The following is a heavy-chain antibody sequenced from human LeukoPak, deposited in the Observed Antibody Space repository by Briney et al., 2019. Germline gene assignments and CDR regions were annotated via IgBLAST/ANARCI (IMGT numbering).Heavy chain of an antibody. D-gene: IGHD6-13*01. CDR3: ARDGSGGIAAAVPDY. CDR2: IKQDGSEK. V-gene: IGHV3-7*01. J-gene: IGHJ4*02. Sequence: GGSLRLSCAASGFTFSSYWMSWVRQAPGKGLEWVANIKQDGSEKYYVDSVKGRFTISRDNAKNSLYLQMNSLRAEDTAVYYCARDGSGGIAAAVPDYWGQGTLVTVSS. CDR1: GFTFSSYW.